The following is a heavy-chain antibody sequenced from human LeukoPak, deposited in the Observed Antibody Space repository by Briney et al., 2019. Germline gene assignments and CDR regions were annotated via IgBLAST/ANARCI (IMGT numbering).Heavy chain of an antibody. CDR3: AKDSRYYDSTGYYWGASDI. V-gene: IGHV3-43*02. CDR2: ISGDGGST. Sequence: GGSLRLSCAASGFTFYDYAMHWVRQAPGKSLELVSLISGDGGSTYYADAVKGRFTISRDNSKNSLYLQMNSLRTEDTALYYCAKDSRYYDSTGYYWGASDIWGQGTMVTVSS. J-gene: IGHJ3*02. D-gene: IGHD3-22*01. CDR1: GFTFYDYA.